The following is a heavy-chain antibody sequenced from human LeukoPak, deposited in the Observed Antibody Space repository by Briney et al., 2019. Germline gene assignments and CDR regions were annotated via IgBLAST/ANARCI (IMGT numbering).Heavy chain of an antibody. V-gene: IGHV3-30*18. CDR3: AKAYYGSGSPLDWFDP. D-gene: IGHD3-10*01. CDR1: GXTFSSYG. J-gene: IGHJ5*02. Sequence: PGRSLRLSCAASGXTFSSYGMHWVCQAPGKGLEWVAIVSNDGSKKYYGDYVKGRFTISRDNSKNTLCLQMNSLRAEDTAVYYCAKAYYGSGSPLDWFDPWGQGTLVTVSS. CDR2: VSNDGSKK.